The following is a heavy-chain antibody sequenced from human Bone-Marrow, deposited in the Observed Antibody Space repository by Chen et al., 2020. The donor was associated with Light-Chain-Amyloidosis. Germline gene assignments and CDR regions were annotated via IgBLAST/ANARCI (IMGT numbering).Heavy chain of an antibody. CDR2: ISSSSSTI. D-gene: IGHD3-16*02. CDR1: GFTFSSYS. V-gene: IGHV3-48*02. J-gene: IGHJ3*02. Sequence: EVQLVESGGGLVQPGGSLRLSCAASGFTFSSYSMNWVRQAPGKGLEWVSYISSSSSTIYYADSVKGRFTISRDNAKNSPYLQMNSLRDEDTAVYYCARGWYYDYVWGSYRSGAFDIWGQGTMVTVSS. CDR3: ARGWYYDYVWGSYRSGAFDI.